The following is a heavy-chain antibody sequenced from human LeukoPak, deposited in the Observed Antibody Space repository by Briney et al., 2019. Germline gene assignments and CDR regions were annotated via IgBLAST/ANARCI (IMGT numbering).Heavy chain of an antibody. CDR3: AKDTSIGKYCTNGVCSPFDY. J-gene: IGHJ4*02. CDR1: GFTFSSYA. V-gene: IGHV3-23*01. CDR2: ISSSRVYT. Sequence: PGGSLRLSCAGSGFTFSSYAMSWVRQAPGQGLEWVSAISSSRVYTSYADSVRGRFTISRDNSRNTLYLQMISLRPEHTAVYYCAKDTSIGKYCTNGVCSPFDYWGQGTLVTVPS. D-gene: IGHD2-8*01.